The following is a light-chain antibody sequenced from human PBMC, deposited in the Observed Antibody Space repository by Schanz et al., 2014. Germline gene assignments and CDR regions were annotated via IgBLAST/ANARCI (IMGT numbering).Light chain of an antibody. Sequence: EIVMTQSPATLSVSPGERASLSCRASQSVNSNLAWYQQKPGQAPRLLIYGASTRATGIPARFSGSGSGTEFTLTISRLEPEDFAVYYCQQYGGSPLITFGPGTKVDIK. V-gene: IGKV3-15*01. CDR3: QQYGGSPLIT. J-gene: IGKJ3*01. CDR2: GAS. CDR1: QSVNSN.